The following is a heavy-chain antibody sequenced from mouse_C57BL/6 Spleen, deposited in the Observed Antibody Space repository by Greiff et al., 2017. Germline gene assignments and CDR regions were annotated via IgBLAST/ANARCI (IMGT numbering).Heavy chain of an antibody. Sequence: VQLQQSGPELVKPGASVKISCKASGYTFTDYYMNWVKQSHGKSLEWIGDINPNNGGTSYNQKFKGKATLTVDKSSSTAYMELRSLTSEDSAVYYCARGYDGYSSYWYFDVWGTGTTVTVSS. CDR1: GYTFTDYY. CDR2: INPNNGGT. CDR3: ARGYDGYSSYWYFDV. J-gene: IGHJ1*03. D-gene: IGHD2-3*01. V-gene: IGHV1-26*01.